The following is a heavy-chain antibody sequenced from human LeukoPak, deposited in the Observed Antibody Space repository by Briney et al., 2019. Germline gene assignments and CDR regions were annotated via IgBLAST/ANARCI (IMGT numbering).Heavy chain of an antibody. J-gene: IGHJ3*02. V-gene: IGHV3-7*01. CDR2: INQDAGTT. CDR1: GFSFTSYW. Sequence: PGGSLRLSCVASGFSFTSYWMSWVRQAPGKGLEFVANINQDAGTTNYVDSVKGRFTISRDNAENSPYLQMSSLRAEDTALYYCARDPGWSSFDIWGQGIMVTVSS. CDR3: ARDPGWSSFDI. D-gene: IGHD2-15*01.